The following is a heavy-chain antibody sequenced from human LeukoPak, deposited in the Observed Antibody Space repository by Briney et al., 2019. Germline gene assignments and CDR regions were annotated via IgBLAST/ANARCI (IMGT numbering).Heavy chain of an antibody. CDR3: AKDYY. V-gene: IGHV3-43*02. Sequence: GGSLRLSCAASGFTFDDYPTHWVRQVPGKGLEWVSLISGDGGTTYYADSFKGRFTISRDNSKNSLFLQMNSLRTEDTALYYCAKDYYWGQGTLVTVSS. J-gene: IGHJ4*02. CDR1: GFTFDDYP. CDR2: ISGDGGTT.